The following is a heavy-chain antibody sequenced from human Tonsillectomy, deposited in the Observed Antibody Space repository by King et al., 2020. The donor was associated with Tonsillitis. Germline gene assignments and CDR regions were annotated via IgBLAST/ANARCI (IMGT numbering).Heavy chain of an antibody. Sequence: VQLVESGGGLVKPGGSLRLSCAASGFTFNRYNLNWVRQAPGKGLEWISYIRSTSDAIFYADSVRGRFTISRDNARNSLYLQMKSLRAEDAAVYDCARSLLYDYLWGTQSVVAVGGWGNGVIVTVSS. V-gene: IGHV3-48*04. CDR1: GFTFNRYN. D-gene: IGHD3-16*01. J-gene: IGHJ4*01. CDR2: IRSTSDAI. CDR3: ARSLLYDYLWGTQSVVAVGG.